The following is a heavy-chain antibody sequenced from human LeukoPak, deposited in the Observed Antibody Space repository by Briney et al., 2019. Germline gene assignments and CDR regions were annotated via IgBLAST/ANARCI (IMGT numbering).Heavy chain of an antibody. Sequence: GGSLRLSCAASGFTVTSNYISWVRQAPAKGLDWVSIIYSGGTTYSEDSVKGRFTTSRHNSKNTLYLQMNSLRAEDTAVYYCATLGSIVWGRKGTASSLWGQGTLVTVSS. CDR1: GFTVTSNY. D-gene: IGHD2-21*02. CDR2: IYSGGTT. J-gene: IGHJ4*02. CDR3: ATLGSIVWGRKGTASSL. V-gene: IGHV3-53*04.